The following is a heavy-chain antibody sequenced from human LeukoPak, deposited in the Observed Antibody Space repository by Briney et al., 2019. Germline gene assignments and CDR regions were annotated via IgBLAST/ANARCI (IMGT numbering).Heavy chain of an antibody. Sequence: GASVKVSCKASGGTFSSYGISWVRQAPGQGLEWMGWISGYNGNTNYAQKLQGRVTMTTDTSTSTAYMELRSLRSDDTAVYYCARGGSYYGSGSYNYFDYWGQGTLVTVST. J-gene: IGHJ4*02. CDR3: ARGGSYYGSGSYNYFDY. CDR2: ISGYNGNT. V-gene: IGHV1-18*01. D-gene: IGHD3-10*01. CDR1: GGTFSSYG.